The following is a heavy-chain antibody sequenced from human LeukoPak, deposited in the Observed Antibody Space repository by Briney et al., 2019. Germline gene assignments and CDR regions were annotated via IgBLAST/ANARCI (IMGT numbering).Heavy chain of an antibody. CDR2: IIRDWAGT. V-gene: IGHV3-74*01. CDR3: ARAVGYGAGSYGFDF. J-gene: IGHJ3*01. Sequence: GALILSCAASGFTLSSKVMHWVRQAPGAGLVWVSRIIRDWAGTDYADSVKGRFTISRDIARSMLYLQMNSLRTGHPSVYSRARAVGYGAGSYGFDFWGQGTTVTVSS. D-gene: IGHD3-10*01. CDR1: GFTLSSKV.